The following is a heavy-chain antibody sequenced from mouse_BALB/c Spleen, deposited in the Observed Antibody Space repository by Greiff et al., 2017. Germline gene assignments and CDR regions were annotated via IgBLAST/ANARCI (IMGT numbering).Heavy chain of an antibody. V-gene: IGHV1-4*01. CDR1: GYTFTSYT. CDR2: INPSSGYT. Sequence: QVQLKQSGAELARPGASVKMSCKASGYTFTSYTMHWVKQRPGQGLEWIGYINPSSGYTNYNQKFKDKATLTADKSSSTAYMQLSSLTSEDSAVYYCARPTVVGYYYAMDYWGQGTSVTVSS. J-gene: IGHJ4*01. CDR3: ARPTVVGYYYAMDY. D-gene: IGHD1-1*01.